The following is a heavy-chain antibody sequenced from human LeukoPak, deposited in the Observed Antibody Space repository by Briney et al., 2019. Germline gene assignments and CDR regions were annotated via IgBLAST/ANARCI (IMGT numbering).Heavy chain of an antibody. J-gene: IGHJ4*02. V-gene: IGHV4-31*03. CDR1: SGSISSGGYY. CDR3: ARGAPYYFDY. CDR2: SYYSGST. Sequence: SQTLSLTCTVSSGSISSGGYYWSWIRQHPGKGLEWIGYSYYSGSTYYNPSLKSRVTMSVDSSKNQFSLKLSSVTAADTAVYYCARGAPYYFDYWGQGTLVTVSS.